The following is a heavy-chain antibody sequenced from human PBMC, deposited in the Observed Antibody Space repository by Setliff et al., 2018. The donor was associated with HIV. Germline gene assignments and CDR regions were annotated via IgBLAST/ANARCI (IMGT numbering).Heavy chain of an antibody. CDR3: ARGYPVSYYYYMDV. Sequence: SETLSLTCTVSGGSISSYYWSWIRQPPGKGLEWIGYIYTSGITDYNPSLKSRVTISGDTSKNQFSLKLSSVTAADTAVYYCARGYPVSYYYYMDVWGKGTTVTVSS. CDR1: GGSISSYY. J-gene: IGHJ6*03. CDR2: IYTSGIT. D-gene: IGHD3-16*02. V-gene: IGHV4-4*08.